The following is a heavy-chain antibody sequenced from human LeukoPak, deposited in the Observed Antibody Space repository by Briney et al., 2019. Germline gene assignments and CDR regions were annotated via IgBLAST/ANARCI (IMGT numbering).Heavy chain of an antibody. CDR2: INHSGST. CDR1: GWSFSGYY. D-gene: IGHD1-26*01. V-gene: IGHV4-34*01. CDR3: ACISGSYSVDY. J-gene: IGHJ4*02. Sequence: PSETLSLTCAVYGWSFSGYYWSWIRQPPGKGLEGIGEINHSGSTNYNPSLKSRVTISVDKSKNQFSLKLSSVTAADTAVYYCACISGSYSVDYWGQGTLVTVPS.